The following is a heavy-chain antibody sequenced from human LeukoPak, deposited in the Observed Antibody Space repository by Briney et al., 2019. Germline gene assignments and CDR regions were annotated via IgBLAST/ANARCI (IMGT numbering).Heavy chain of an antibody. CDR1: GYTFTSYA. J-gene: IGHJ4*02. V-gene: IGHV7-4-1*02. CDR3: ARDRAVTIFGVVDAPDY. D-gene: IGHD3-3*01. Sequence: GESLKISCKASGYTFTSYAMNWVRQAPGQGLEWMGWINTNTGNPTYAQGFTGRFVFSLDTSVSTAYLQISSLKAEDTAVYYCARDRAVTIFGVVDAPDYWGQGTLVTVSS. CDR2: INTNTGNP.